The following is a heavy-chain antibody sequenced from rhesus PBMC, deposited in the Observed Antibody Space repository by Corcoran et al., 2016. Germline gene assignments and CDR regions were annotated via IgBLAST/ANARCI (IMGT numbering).Heavy chain of an antibody. CDR2: IYGSGWIT. J-gene: IGHJ4*01. V-gene: IGHV4-160*01. CDR1: GGSISGYS. Sequence: QVQLQESGPGLVKPSETLSLTCAVSGGSISGYSCRWIRPPPGKGLEWIGRIYGSGWITDYNPSLKSRVTNSTDTSKNQFSLKLSSVTAADTAVYYCARASRIDYWGQGVLVTVSS. CDR3: ARASRIDY.